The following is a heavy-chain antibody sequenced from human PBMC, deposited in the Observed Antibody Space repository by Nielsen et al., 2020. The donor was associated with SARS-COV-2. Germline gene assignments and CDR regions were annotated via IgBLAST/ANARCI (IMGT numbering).Heavy chain of an antibody. CDR1: GGSIGSYY. D-gene: IGHD3-3*01. J-gene: IGHJ5*02. CDR3: ARGGRITIFGVVIMGWFDP. Sequence: SETLSLTCTVFGGSIGSYYWSWIRQPPGKGLEWIGHIFNTGSTSYNPSLRSRVTILVDTSKNHFSLKLSSVTAADTAVYYCARGGRITIFGVVIMGWFDPWGQGTLVTVSS. CDR2: IFNTGST. V-gene: IGHV4-59*13.